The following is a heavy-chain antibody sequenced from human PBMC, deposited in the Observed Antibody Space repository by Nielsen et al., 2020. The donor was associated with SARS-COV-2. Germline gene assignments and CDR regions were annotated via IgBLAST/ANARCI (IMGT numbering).Heavy chain of an antibody. V-gene: IGHV1-2*04. CDR1: GYTFSDHF. Sequence: ASVKVSCKASGYTFSDHFMYWVRQDPGQGLEWVGWINPKIGVTNHAQKFQGWVTLTRDTSNSTAYMQLTSLTSDDTAVYFCARSHCGTSTCYADLWGQGTLVTVSS. CDR2: INPKIGVT. D-gene: IGHD2-2*01. CDR3: ARSHCGTSTCYADL. J-gene: IGHJ4*02.